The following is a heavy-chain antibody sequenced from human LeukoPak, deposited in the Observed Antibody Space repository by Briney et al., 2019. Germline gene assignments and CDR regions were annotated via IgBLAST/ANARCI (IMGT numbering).Heavy chain of an antibody. V-gene: IGHV1-2*02. CDR1: GYTFTGYY. Sequence: GASVTVSCKASGYTFTGYYMHWVRQAPGQGLEWMGWINPNSGGTNYAQKFQGRVTMTRDTSISTAYMELSRLRSDDTAVYYCARASGCSSTSCYMGGRYYYYYYMDVWGKGTTVTVSS. D-gene: IGHD2-2*02. CDR2: INPNSGGT. J-gene: IGHJ6*03. CDR3: ARASGCSSTSCYMGGRYYYYYYMDV.